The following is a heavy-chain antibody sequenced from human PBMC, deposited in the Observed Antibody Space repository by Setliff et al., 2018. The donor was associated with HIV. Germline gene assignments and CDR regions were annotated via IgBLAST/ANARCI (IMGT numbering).Heavy chain of an antibody. V-gene: IGHV3-7*01. CDR3: TRKLAPGHGMDV. CDR1: GFTFTSYW. CDR2: INQDGSEK. D-gene: IGHD3-3*02. Sequence: PGGSLRLSCAASGFTFTSYWMIWVRQAPGKGLEWVANINQDGSEKNYVDSVKGQFTISRDNAKNSLYLQMDSLRVEDTTVYYCTRKLAPGHGMDVWGQGTTVTVSS. J-gene: IGHJ6*02.